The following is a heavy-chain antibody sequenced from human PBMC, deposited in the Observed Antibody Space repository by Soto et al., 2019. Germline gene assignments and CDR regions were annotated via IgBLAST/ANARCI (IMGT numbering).Heavy chain of an antibody. CDR1: GGSISSGGYY. J-gene: IGHJ4*02. CDR2: IFYTGST. D-gene: IGHD3-9*01. CDR3: ASRYFDLVDY. Sequence: SETLSLTCTVSGGSISSGGYYWSWIRQHPGKGLEWIGYIFYTGSTYYNPSLESRVTISVDTSKNQFSLKLSSVTAADTAVYYCASRYFDLVDYWGQGTLVTVSS. V-gene: IGHV4-31*03.